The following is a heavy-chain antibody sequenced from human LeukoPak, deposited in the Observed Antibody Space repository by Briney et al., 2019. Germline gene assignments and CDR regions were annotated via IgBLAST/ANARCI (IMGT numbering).Heavy chain of an antibody. CDR3: ARDLEDSSPFGAFDM. CDR1: GFTFSNYA. Sequence: GGSLRLSCAASGFTFSNYAMSWVRQVPGKGLEWVAAIWFDGIRKYYADSVKGRLTISRDNSKNTLYLQMNSLRAEDTAVYYCARDLEDSSPFGAFDMWGQGIIVTVSS. V-gene: IGHV3-33*08. J-gene: IGHJ3*02. CDR2: IWFDGIRK. D-gene: IGHD3-22*01.